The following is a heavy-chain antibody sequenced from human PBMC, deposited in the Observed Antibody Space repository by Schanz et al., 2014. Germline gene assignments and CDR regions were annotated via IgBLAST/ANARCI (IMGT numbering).Heavy chain of an antibody. J-gene: IGHJ4*01. CDR3: AREQIMAAAGLVDY. V-gene: IGHV3-23*01. CDR1: GFTFSTYA. Sequence: EVQLLDSGGGLVQPGGSLRLSCAASGFTFSTYAMSWVRQAPGKGLEWVSAISGSGGSTYYADSVKGRFTISRDNSKNTLYLQMNSLRAEDTAVYDCAREQIMAAAGLVDYWGHGTLVTVSS. D-gene: IGHD6-13*01. CDR2: ISGSGGST.